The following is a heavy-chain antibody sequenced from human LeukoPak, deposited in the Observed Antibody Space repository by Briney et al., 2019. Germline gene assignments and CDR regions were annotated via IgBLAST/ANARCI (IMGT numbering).Heavy chain of an antibody. CDR2: INHSGST. D-gene: IGHD6-6*01. V-gene: IGHV4-34*01. CDR1: GGSFSGYY. J-gene: IGHJ4*02. Sequence: SETLSLTCAVYGGSFSGYYWSWIRQPPGKGLEWIGEINHSGSTNYNPSLKSRVTISVDTSKNQFSLKLCSVTAADTAVYYCARTGSSSSGSLGCWGQGTLVTVPS. CDR3: ARTGSSSSGSLGC.